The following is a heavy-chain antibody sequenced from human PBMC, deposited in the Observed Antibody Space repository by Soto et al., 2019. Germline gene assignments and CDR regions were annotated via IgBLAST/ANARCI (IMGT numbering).Heavy chain of an antibody. CDR1: GGSFSNFV. D-gene: IGHD5-12*01. CDR3: ARDVGGEATISY. J-gene: IGHJ4*02. CDR2: IIPNFGTT. Sequence: QVQLVQSGAEVKKPGSSVKVSCKASGGSFSNFVISWVRQAPGQGLEWMGGIIPNFGTTNYAQKFQGKVTITADETTRTADLELSGLTSEDTSVYYCARDVGGEATISYWGQGTLVTVSS. V-gene: IGHV1-69*01.